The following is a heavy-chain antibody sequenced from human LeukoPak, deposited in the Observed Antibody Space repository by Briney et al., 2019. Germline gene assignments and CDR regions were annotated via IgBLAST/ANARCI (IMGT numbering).Heavy chain of an antibody. D-gene: IGHD3-10*01. CDR3: AKSYGSGSYPVN. V-gene: IGHV3-43*02. CDR1: GFTFDDYA. CDR2: ISGDGGST. J-gene: IGHJ4*02. Sequence: PGGSLRLSCAASGFTFDDYAMHWVRQAPGKGLDWVSLISGDGGSTYYADSVKGRFTISRDNSKNSLYLQMNSLRTEDTALYYCAKSYGSGSYPVNWGQGTLVTVSS.